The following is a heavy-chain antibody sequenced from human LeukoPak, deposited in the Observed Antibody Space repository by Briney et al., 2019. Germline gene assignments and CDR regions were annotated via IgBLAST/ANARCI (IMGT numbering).Heavy chain of an antibody. V-gene: IGHV3-30-3*01. CDR2: ISYDGNNK. CDR1: GFTFSSYA. Sequence: GGSLRLSCAASGFTFSSYAMHWVRQAPGKGLEWVAVISYDGNNKYYADSVKGRFTISRDNPKNTLYLQMNSLRAEDTAVYYCARNYGGITDYWGQGTLVTVSS. J-gene: IGHJ4*02. CDR3: ARNYGGITDY. D-gene: IGHD4-23*01.